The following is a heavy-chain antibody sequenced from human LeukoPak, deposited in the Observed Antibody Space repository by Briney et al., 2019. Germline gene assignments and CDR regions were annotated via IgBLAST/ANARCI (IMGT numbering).Heavy chain of an antibody. CDR2: INHRGST. CDR1: GGSLSGYY. J-gene: IGHJ4*02. CDR3: ARGDYYGSGSPLDE. D-gene: IGHD3-10*01. Sequence: PETLSLTCAVYGGSLSGYYWGWIRPPPGKGLEWIGEINHRGSTNYNPSPKSGVTISVDTPQNQFSLNLSSVTAAHTAVYDCARGDYYGSGSPLDEWGQGTLVTVYS. V-gene: IGHV4-34*01.